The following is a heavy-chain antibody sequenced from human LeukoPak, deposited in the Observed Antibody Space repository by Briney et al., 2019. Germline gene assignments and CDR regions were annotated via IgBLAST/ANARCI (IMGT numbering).Heavy chain of an antibody. Sequence: ASVKVSCKASGYTFTSYGISWVRQAPGQGLEWMGWISAYNGNTNYARKLQGRVTMTTDTSTSTAYMELRSLRSDDTAVYYCAELELRFLEWLSIGDYWGQGTLVTVSS. CDR3: AELELRFLEWLSIGDY. CDR2: ISAYNGNT. D-gene: IGHD3-3*01. CDR1: GYTFTSYG. V-gene: IGHV1-18*01. J-gene: IGHJ4*02.